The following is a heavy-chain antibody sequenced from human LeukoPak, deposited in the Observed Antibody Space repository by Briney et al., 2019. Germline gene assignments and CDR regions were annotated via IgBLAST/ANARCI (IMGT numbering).Heavy chain of an antibody. D-gene: IGHD6-19*01. V-gene: IGHV1-2*02. Sequence: ASVKVSCKASGYTFTGYYMHWVRQAPGQGLEWMGWINPNSGGTNYAQKFQGRVTMTRDTSISTAYMELSRLRSDDTAVYYCARSHDCRPTVTYSSGCTFDYWGQGTLVTVSS. J-gene: IGHJ4*02. CDR3: ARSHDCRPTVTYSSGCTFDY. CDR2: INPNSGGT. CDR1: GYTFTGYY.